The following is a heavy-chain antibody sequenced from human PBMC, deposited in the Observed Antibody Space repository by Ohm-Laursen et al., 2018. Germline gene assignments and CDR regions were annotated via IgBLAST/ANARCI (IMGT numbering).Heavy chain of an antibody. J-gene: IGHJ4*02. V-gene: IGHV1-18*01. D-gene: IGHD5-18*01. CDR3: ARDRDGLPFDY. Sequence: ASVNVSCKASGYTFTSYGISWVRQAPGQGLEGMGWISAYNGNTNYAQKLQGRVTMTTDTSTSTAYMELRSLRSDDTAVYYCARDRDGLPFDYWGQGTLVTVSS. CDR1: GYTFTSYG. CDR2: ISAYNGNT.